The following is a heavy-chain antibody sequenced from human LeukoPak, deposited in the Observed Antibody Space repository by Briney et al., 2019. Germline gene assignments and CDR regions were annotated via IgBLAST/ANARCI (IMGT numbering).Heavy chain of an antibody. D-gene: IGHD2-15*01. J-gene: IGHJ3*02. V-gene: IGHV3-23*01. CDR2: ISSSGGST. Sequence: GGSLRLSCAASGFTFSSYAMSWVRQAPGKGLEWVSAISSSGGSTYYADSVKGRFTISRDTSKNTQSLQMNSLRIEDTAVYYCARESCSGGSCTYDPFDIWGHGTMVTVST. CDR1: GFTFSSYA. CDR3: ARESCSGGSCTYDPFDI.